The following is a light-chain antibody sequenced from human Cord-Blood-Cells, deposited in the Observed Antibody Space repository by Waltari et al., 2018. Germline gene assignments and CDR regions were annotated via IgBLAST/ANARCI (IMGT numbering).Light chain of an antibody. J-gene: IGLJ2*01. V-gene: IGLV3-21*04. CDR2: YDS. CDR1: NIGSKS. Sequence: SYVLTQPPSVSVAPGKTARITCGGNNIGSKSVHWYQQKPGQAPVLVIYYDSDRPSGSPERCAGSNAGNTATLTISRFEGGDEADYYCQVWDSSSDHRVFGGGSKLTV. CDR3: QVWDSSSDHRV.